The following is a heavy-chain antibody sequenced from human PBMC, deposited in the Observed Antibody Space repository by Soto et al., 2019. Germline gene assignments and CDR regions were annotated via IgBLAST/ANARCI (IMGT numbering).Heavy chain of an antibody. CDR1: GFTFSSYA. CDR3: AKGSSAHFDY. CDR2: ISGSGGST. V-gene: IGHV3-23*01. Sequence: EVQLLESGGGLVQPGGSLRLSCAASGFTFSSYAMSWVRQAPGKGLEWVSGISGSGGSTNYADSVKGRFTISRDNSKNTRYLQMNSLRVEDTAVYYCAKGSSAHFDYWGQGALVTVSA. J-gene: IGHJ4*02. D-gene: IGHD3-10*01.